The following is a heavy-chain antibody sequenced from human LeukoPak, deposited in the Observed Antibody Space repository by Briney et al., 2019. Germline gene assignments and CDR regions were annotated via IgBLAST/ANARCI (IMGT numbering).Heavy chain of an antibody. CDR2: ISSSSSYI. V-gene: IGHV3-21*01. D-gene: IGHD3-10*01. CDR3: ARDQVEMVRGVIIYQLFDY. J-gene: IGHJ4*02. CDR1: GFTFSSYS. Sequence: GGSLRLSCAASGFTFSSYSMNWVRQAPGKGLEWVSSISSSSSYIYYADSVKGRFTISRDNAKNSLYLQMNSLRAEDTAVYYCARDQVEMVRGVIIYQLFDYWGQGTLVTVSS.